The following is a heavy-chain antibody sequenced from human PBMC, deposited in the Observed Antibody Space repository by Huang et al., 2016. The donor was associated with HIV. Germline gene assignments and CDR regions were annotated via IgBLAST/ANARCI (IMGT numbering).Heavy chain of an antibody. J-gene: IGHJ6*02. Sequence: EVQLVQSGAEVKKPGESLKISCKGAGYRFRSNWIGWVRQMPGKGLEWLGIIYTGDADTRDIPSFQGQVTISADKSINTAYLQWSSLKASDTAMYYCARLIGSPSFYYGLDVWGQGTTVTVSS. D-gene: IGHD3-10*01. V-gene: IGHV5-51*01. CDR2: IYTGDADT. CDR1: GYRFRSNW. CDR3: ARLIGSPSFYYGLDV.